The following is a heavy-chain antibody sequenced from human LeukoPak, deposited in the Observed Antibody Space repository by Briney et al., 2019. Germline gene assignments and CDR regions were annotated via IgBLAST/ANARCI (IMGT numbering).Heavy chain of an antibody. Sequence: GGSLRLSCAASGFTFSSYEMNWVRQAPGKGLEWVSYISSSGSTIYYADSVKGRFTISSDNAKNSLYLQMNSLRAEDTAVYYCARVRRFLEWLSPGDYWGQGTLVTVSS. CDR2: ISSSGSTI. CDR3: ARVRRFLEWLSPGDY. D-gene: IGHD3-3*01. CDR1: GFTFSSYE. V-gene: IGHV3-48*03. J-gene: IGHJ4*02.